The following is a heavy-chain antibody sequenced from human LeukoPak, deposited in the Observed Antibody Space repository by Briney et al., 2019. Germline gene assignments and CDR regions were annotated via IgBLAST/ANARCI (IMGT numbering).Heavy chain of an antibody. D-gene: IGHD2-2*01. V-gene: IGHV3-23*01. CDR2: ISGSGGST. CDR3: AKDLADCSSTSCSAPDY. CDR1: GFTFSSYA. Sequence: PGGSLRLSCAASGFTFSSYAMSWVRQAPWKGLEWVSAISGSGGSTYYADSVKGRFTISRDNSKNTLYLQMNSLSAEDTAVYYRAKDLADCSSTSCSAPDYWGQGTLVTVSS. J-gene: IGHJ4*02.